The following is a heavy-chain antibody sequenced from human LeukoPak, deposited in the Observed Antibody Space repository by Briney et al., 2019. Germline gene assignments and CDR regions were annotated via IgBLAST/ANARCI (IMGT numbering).Heavy chain of an antibody. J-gene: IGHJ6*03. Sequence: SETLSLTCTVSGGSISTYYWSWIRQPPGKRLEWIGYIFHSGSTNYNPSLRGRVTISVDTSKNQFSLKLSSVTAADTAAYYCARIRGFGADYYYYYMDVWGKGTTVTVSS. CDR1: GGSISTYY. CDR2: IFHSGST. CDR3: ARIRGFGADYYYYYMDV. D-gene: IGHD3-10*01. V-gene: IGHV4-59*12.